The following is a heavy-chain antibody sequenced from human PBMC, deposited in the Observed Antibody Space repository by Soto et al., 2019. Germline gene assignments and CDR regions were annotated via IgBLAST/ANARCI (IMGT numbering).Heavy chain of an antibody. CDR2: IGVSAANT. J-gene: IGHJ4*02. Sequence: EVQLLESRGGLVQPGGSLRLSCAASGFTFSNSGMTWVRQAPGKGLEWVSAIGVSAANTYYADSVKGRFTISRDNSKNTLYLEMNSLRVGDTAVYYCAKTKIATGGRSYDCWGQGTLVSVSS. D-gene: IGHD6-13*01. CDR3: AKTKIATGGRSYDC. CDR1: GFTFSNSG. V-gene: IGHV3-23*01.